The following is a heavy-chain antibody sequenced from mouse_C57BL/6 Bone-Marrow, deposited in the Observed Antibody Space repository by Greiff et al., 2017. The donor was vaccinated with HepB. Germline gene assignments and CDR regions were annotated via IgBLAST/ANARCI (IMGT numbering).Heavy chain of an antibody. CDR1: GFSLTSYG. Sequence: VQLQESGPGLVQPSQSLSITCTVSGFSLTSYGVHWVRQSPGKGLEWLGVIWSGGSTDYNAAFISRLSISKDNSKSQVFFKMNSLQADDTAIYYCARKYDGYPAWFAYWGQGTLVTVSA. V-gene: IGHV2-2*01. D-gene: IGHD2-3*01. CDR3: ARKYDGYPAWFAY. CDR2: IWSGGST. J-gene: IGHJ3*01.